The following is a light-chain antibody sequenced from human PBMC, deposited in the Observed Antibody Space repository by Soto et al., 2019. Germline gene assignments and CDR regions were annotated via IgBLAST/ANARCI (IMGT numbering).Light chain of an antibody. CDR2: GTS. J-gene: IGKJ2*01. CDR1: RGVGTSY. V-gene: IGKV3-20*01. Sequence: ENVLTQSPGTLSLSPGETASLSCRASRGVGTSYLAWYQQKPGQAPRLLLYGTSNRATGIPDRFSGSGSGTDFTLTISGLEPEDFAVYFCQQYGRSPLFGQGTKPEIK. CDR3: QQYGRSPL.